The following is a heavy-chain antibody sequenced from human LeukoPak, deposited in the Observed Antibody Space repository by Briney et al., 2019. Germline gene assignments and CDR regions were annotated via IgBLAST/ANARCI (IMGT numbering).Heavy chain of an antibody. Sequence: PGGSLRLSRAASVFTLDDYGMSWVRQAPGKGVEGVSGINWNGGSTGYADSVKGRFTISRDNAKNSLYLQMNSLRAEDTALYYCARMGVGANYFDYWGQGTLVTVSS. J-gene: IGHJ4*02. CDR3: ARMGVGANYFDY. CDR1: VFTLDDYG. D-gene: IGHD1-26*01. CDR2: INWNGGST. V-gene: IGHV3-20*04.